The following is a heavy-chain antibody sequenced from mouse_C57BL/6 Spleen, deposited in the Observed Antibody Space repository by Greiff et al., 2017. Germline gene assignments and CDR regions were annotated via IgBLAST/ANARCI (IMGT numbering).Heavy chain of an antibody. Sequence: EVKLVESGGGLVQPGGSLKLSCAASGFTFSDYYMYWVRQTPEKRLEWVAYISNGGGSTYYPDTVKGRFTISRDNAKNTLYLQMSRLKSEDTAMYYCARGWLPYYAMDYWGQGTSVTVSS. J-gene: IGHJ4*01. CDR1: GFTFSDYY. CDR3: ARGWLPYYAMDY. CDR2: ISNGGGST. D-gene: IGHD2-3*01. V-gene: IGHV5-12*01.